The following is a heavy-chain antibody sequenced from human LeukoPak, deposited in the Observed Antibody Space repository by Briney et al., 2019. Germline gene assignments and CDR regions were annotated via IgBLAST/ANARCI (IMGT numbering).Heavy chain of an antibody. Sequence: PSETLSLTCAVYGGSFSGYYWGWIRQPPGKGLEWIGEINHSGSTNYNPSLKSRVTISVDTSKNQFSLKLSSVTAADTAVYYCARSPKEATIDYWGQGTLVTVSS. V-gene: IGHV4-34*01. CDR3: ARSPKEATIDY. CDR2: INHSGST. J-gene: IGHJ4*02. D-gene: IGHD5-12*01. CDR1: GGSFSGYY.